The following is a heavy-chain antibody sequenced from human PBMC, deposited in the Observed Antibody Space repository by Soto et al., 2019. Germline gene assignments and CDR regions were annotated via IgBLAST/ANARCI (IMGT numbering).Heavy chain of an antibody. J-gene: IGHJ5*02. CDR1: GFTGSSDY. V-gene: IGHV3-53*01. CDR2: IYSGGST. Sequence: GGSLRLCCAASGFTGSSDYMSWVRQAPGKGLEWVSVIYSGGSTYYADPVKGRFTISRDNSKNTLYLQMNSLRAEDTAVYYCARVIAARPSCGQGSLVTVSS. D-gene: IGHD6-6*01. CDR3: ARVIAARPS.